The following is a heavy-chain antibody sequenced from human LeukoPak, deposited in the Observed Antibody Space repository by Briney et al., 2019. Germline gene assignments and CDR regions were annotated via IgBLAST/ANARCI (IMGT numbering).Heavy chain of an antibody. Sequence: GGSLRLXCAASGFTYSNYAMSWVRQAPGKGLESVSTITGSGDSTYYADSVKGRFTLSRDISKNTLYLQMNSLRAEDTAVYYCAKLYCSGSSCYSIDHWGQGTLVTVSS. CDR1: GFTYSNYA. CDR3: AKLYCSGSSCYSIDH. D-gene: IGHD2-15*01. V-gene: IGHV3-23*01. CDR2: ITGSGDST. J-gene: IGHJ4*02.